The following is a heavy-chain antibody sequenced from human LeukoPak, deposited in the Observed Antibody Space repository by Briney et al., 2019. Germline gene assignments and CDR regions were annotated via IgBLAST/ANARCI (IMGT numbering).Heavy chain of an antibody. CDR2: INHSGST. CDR3: ASLIYYDSSGYYYHYFDY. D-gene: IGHD3-22*01. Sequence: SEALSLTCAVYGGSFSGYYWSWIRQPPGKGLEWIGEINHSGSTNYNPSLKSRVTISVDTSKNQFSLKLSSVTAADTAVYYCASLIYYDSSGYYYHYFDYWGQGTLVTVSS. CDR1: GGSFSGYY. J-gene: IGHJ4*02. V-gene: IGHV4-34*01.